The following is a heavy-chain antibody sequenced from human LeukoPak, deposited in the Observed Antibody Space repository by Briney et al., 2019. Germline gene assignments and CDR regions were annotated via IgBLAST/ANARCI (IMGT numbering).Heavy chain of an antibody. CDR1: GFTVSSNY. CDR3: ARDEYYYDGSSYHYCFDH. J-gene: IGHJ4*02. D-gene: IGHD3-22*01. Sequence: GGSLRLSCAASGFTVSSNYMSWVRQAPGKGLEWVPVIYSGGSTYYADSVKGRFTISRDNSKNTLYLQMNSLRAEDTAVYFCARDEYYYDGSSYHYCFDHWGQGTLVTVSS. CDR2: IYSGGST. V-gene: IGHV3-66*01.